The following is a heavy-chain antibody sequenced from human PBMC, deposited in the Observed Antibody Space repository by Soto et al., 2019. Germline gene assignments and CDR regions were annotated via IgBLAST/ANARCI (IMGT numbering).Heavy chain of an antibody. D-gene: IGHD3-3*01. V-gene: IGHV3-23*01. CDR3: ASGGYFDLWSGFSPHDY. J-gene: IGHJ4*02. CDR2: ISAIGRNA. CDR1: GFTFSSNA. Sequence: GGSLRLSCAASGFTFSSNAMSWVRQAPGKGLEWVAGISAIGRNAFYADSVRGRFTVSRDNANGTLSLQMNSLKVEDTAVYYCASGGYFDLWSGFSPHDYWGQGTLVTVSS.